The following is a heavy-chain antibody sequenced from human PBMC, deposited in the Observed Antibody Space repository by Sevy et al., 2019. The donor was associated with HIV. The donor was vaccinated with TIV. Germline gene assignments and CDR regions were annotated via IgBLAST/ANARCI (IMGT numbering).Heavy chain of an antibody. D-gene: IGHD3-3*01. V-gene: IGHV1-69*13. CDR2: IIPIFRTA. J-gene: IGHJ4*02. CDR3: ARGAVVYDFWSGYSGY. CDR1: GGTFSSYA. Sequence: GASVKVSCKDSGGTFSSYAISWVRQAPGQGLEWMGGIIPIFRTANYAQKFQGRVTITADESTSTAYLELSSLRSEDTAVYYCARGAVVYDFWSGYSGYWGQGTLVTVSS.